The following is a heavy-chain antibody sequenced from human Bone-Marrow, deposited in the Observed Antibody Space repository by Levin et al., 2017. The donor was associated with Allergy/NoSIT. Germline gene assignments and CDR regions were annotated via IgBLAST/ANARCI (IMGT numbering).Heavy chain of an antibody. D-gene: IGHD5-18*01. V-gene: IGHV4-38-2*01. Sequence: NASETLSLTCAVSGSSISSGYYWGWIRQPPGKGLEWIGSIYHSGSTYYNPSLKSRVTISVDTSKNQFSLKLSSVTAADTAVYYCAREFNRSYGSGPWFDPWGQGTLVTVSS. J-gene: IGHJ5*02. CDR2: IYHSGST. CDR3: AREFNRSYGSGPWFDP. CDR1: GSSISSGYY.